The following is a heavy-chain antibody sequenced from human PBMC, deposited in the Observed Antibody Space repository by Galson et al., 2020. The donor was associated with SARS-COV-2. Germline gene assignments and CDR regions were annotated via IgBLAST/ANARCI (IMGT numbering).Heavy chain of an antibody. CDR3: ARDVGATSYYYYGMDV. CDR2: IYYTGST. Sequence: SETLSLTCTVSGGSISGTDYYWSCIRQAPGKGLEWIAYIYYTGSTHYNPSLKSRVTISVDTSQNQFSLKMKSVTAADTAVYYCARDVGATSYYYYGMDVWGQGTTGTVSS. CDR1: GGSISGTDYY. J-gene: IGHJ6*01. D-gene: IGHD1-26*01. V-gene: IGHV4-30-4*01.